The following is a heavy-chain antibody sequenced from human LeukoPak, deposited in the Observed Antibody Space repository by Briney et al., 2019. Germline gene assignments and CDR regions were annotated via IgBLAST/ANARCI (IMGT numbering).Heavy chain of an antibody. Sequence: SETLSLTCTVSGGSISSGDYYWSWIRQHPGKGLEWIGYIFYSGSAYYNPSLRSRVTISVDTSKNQFSLKLTSVTAADTAVYYCARDRGRATLVNYYYYGMDVWGQGTTVVVSS. CDR1: GGSISSGDYY. V-gene: IGHV4-31*03. CDR2: IFYSGSA. D-gene: IGHD2-15*01. J-gene: IGHJ6*02. CDR3: ARDRGRATLVNYYYYGMDV.